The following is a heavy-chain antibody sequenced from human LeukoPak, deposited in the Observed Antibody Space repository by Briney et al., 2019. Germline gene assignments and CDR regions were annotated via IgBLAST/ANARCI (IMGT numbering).Heavy chain of an antibody. CDR1: GFTFSSYG. CDR2: ISYDGSNK. D-gene: IGHD3-22*01. CDR3: AKEENTMIVVVTLDY. V-gene: IGHV3-30*18. Sequence: GGSLRLSCAASGFTFSSYGMHWVRQAPGKGLEWVAVISYDGSNKYYADSVKGRFTISRDNSKNTLYLQMNSLRAEDTAVYYCAKEENTMIVVVTLDYWGQGTLVTVSS. J-gene: IGHJ4*02.